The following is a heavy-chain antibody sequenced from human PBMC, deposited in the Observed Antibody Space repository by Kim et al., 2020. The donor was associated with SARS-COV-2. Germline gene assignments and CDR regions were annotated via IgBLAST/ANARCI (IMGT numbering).Heavy chain of an antibody. Sequence: ASVKVSCKASGYTFTSYGISWVRQAPGQGLEWMGWISAYNGNTNYAQKLQGRVTMTTDTSTSTAYMELRSLRSDDTAVYYCAREFYSSGWYSPRYYYGMDVWGQGTTVTVSS. CDR1: GYTFTSYG. J-gene: IGHJ6*02. V-gene: IGHV1-18*01. D-gene: IGHD6-19*01. CDR3: AREFYSSGWYSPRYYYGMDV. CDR2: ISAYNGNT.